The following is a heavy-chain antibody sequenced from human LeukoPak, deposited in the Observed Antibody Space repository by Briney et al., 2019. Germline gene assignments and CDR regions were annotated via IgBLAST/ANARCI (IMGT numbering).Heavy chain of an antibody. CDR3: AKSRNGYSYGYRLDY. CDR2: ISYDGSNK. CDR1: GFTFSSYG. V-gene: IGHV3-30*18. J-gene: IGHJ4*02. Sequence: GGSLRLSCAASGFTFSSYGMHWVRQAPGKGLEWVAVISYDGSNKYYADSVKGRFTISRDNSKNTLYLQMNSLRAEDTAVYYCAKSRNGYSYGYRLDYWGQGTLVTVSS. D-gene: IGHD5-18*01.